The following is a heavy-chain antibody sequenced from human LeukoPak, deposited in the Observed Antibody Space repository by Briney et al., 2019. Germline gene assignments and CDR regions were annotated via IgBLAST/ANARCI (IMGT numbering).Heavy chain of an antibody. CDR1: GFTFSNYW. D-gene: IGHD3-3*01. V-gene: IGHV3-7*01. CDR2: IKQDGSEK. Sequence: GGSLRLSCAASGFTFSNYWMTWVRQAPGKRLEWVADIKQDGSEKFYVNSVRGRFTISRDNAKMSLFLQMNSLRAEDTAVYYCARDNGVVHGVYYMDVWGKGTTVTVS. J-gene: IGHJ6*03. CDR3: ARDNGVVHGVYYMDV.